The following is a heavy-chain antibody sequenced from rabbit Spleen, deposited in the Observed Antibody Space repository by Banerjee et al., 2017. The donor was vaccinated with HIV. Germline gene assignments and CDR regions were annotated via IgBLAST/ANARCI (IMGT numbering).Heavy chain of an antibody. D-gene: IGHD2-1*01. CDR1: GVSFSFNSY. Sequence: QSLEESGGDLVKPGASLTLTCTASGVSFSFNSYMCWVRQAPGKGLEWIACIYAGSFDITVYASWAKARFTISRTSSTTLTLQVTSLTAADTATYFCARGSASITMVITGYYFNLWGQGTLVTVS. J-gene: IGHJ4*01. V-gene: IGHV1S40*01. CDR2: IYAGSFDIT. CDR3: ARGSASITMVITGYYFNL.